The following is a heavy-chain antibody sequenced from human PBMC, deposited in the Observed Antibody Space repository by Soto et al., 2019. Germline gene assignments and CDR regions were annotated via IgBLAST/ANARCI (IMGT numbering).Heavy chain of an antibody. V-gene: IGHV1-69*13. CDR3: ARDTAGSGSYQS. D-gene: IGHD3-10*01. CDR1: GGTFSSYA. CDR2: IIPIFGTA. Sequence: ASVKVSCKASGGTFSSYAISWVRQAPGQGLEWMGGIIPIFGTANYAQKFQGRVTITADESTSTAYMELSSLRSEDTAVYYCARDTAGSGSYQSWGQGTLVTVSS. J-gene: IGHJ5*02.